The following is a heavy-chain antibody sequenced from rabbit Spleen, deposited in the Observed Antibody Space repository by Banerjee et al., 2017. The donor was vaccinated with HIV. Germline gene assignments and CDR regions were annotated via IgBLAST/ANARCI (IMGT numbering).Heavy chain of an antibody. CDR3: ARDTGTSFSTYGMDL. V-gene: IGHV1S40*01. J-gene: IGHJ6*01. Sequence: QSLEESGGGLVKPGASLTLTCKASKFSFNSGYDMCWVRQAPGKGLEWIACVYAGSSGSTYFATWAKGRFTVSKTSSTTVTLQMTSLTAADTATYFCARDTGTSFSTYGMDLWGPGTLVTVS. CDR1: KFSFNSGYD. D-gene: IGHD8-1*01. CDR2: VYAGSSGST.